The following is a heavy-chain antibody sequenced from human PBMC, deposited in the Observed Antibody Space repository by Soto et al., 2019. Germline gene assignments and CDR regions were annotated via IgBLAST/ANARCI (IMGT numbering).Heavy chain of an antibody. CDR3: ARSQTTVTSYDY. D-gene: IGHD4-17*01. CDR2: IIPIFGTA. CDR1: GYTFTGYY. V-gene: IGHV1-69*13. Sequence: GASVKVSCKASGYTFTGYYMHWVRQAPGQGLEWMGGIIPIFGTADYAQKFQGRVTITADESTSTAYMELSSLRSEDTAVYYCARSQTTVTSYDYWGQGTLVTVSS. J-gene: IGHJ4*02.